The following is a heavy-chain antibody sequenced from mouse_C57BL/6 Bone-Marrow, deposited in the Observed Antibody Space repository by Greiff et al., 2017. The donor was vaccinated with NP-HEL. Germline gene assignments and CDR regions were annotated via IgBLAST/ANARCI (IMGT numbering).Heavy chain of an antibody. Sequence: QVQLQQSGPGLVQPSQSLSITCTVSGFSLTSYGVHWVRQSPGKGLEWLGVIWSGGSTDYNAAFMSRLSITEDNSKSQVFFKMNSLQAYDTAVYYCAYYNLFYAMDYWGQGTSVTVSS. J-gene: IGHJ4*01. CDR3: AYYNLFYAMDY. V-gene: IGHV2-5*01. CDR1: GFSLTSYG. CDR2: IWSGGST. D-gene: IGHD2-12*01.